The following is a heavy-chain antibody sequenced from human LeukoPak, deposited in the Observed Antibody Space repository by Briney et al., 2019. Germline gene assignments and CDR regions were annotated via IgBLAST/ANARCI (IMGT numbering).Heavy chain of an antibody. J-gene: IGHJ4*02. V-gene: IGHV1-58*02. CDR1: GFTFSNSA. CDR2: IIVGSGRT. CDR3: ARDLAPDY. Sequence: SVKVSCKASGFTFSNSAIQWVRQARGQRLEWIGWIIVGSGRTHYAQNLQERLTITRDMSTNTAYMELSSLRSEDTAVYYCARDLAPDYWGQGTLVTVSS.